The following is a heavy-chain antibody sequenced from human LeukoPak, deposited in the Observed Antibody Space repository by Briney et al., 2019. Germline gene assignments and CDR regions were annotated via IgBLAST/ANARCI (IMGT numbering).Heavy chain of an antibody. J-gene: IGHJ4*02. V-gene: IGHV3-48*04. CDR3: AKDKNDYGDHYFDY. CDR1: GFTFSSYS. Sequence: GGSLRLSCAASGFTFSSYSMNWVRQAPGKGLEWVSYISSSSSTIYYADSVKGRFTISRDNAKNSLYLQMNSLRAEDTAIYYCAKDKNDYGDHYFDYWGQGTLVTVSS. CDR2: ISSSSSTI. D-gene: IGHD4-17*01.